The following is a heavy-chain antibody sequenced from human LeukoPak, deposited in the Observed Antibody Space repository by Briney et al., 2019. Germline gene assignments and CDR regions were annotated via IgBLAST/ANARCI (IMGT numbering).Heavy chain of an antibody. Sequence: GGSLRLSCAASGFTFSTYAMNWVRQAPGKGLEWVSSISNGSTYIFYADSVEGRFTISRDDAKNSLSLQMNSLRAEDTAVYYCARGSGSITIFGVDMTPPGYWGQGTLVTVSS. D-gene: IGHD3-3*01. CDR3: ARGSGSITIFGVDMTPPGY. J-gene: IGHJ4*02. CDR2: ISNGSTYI. CDR1: GFTFSTYA. V-gene: IGHV3-21*01.